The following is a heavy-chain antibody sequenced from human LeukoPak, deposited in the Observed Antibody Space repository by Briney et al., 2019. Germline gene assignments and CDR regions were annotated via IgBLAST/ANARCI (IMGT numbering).Heavy chain of an antibody. D-gene: IGHD3-3*01. CDR2: INPSGGST. J-gene: IGHJ4*02. V-gene: IGHV1-46*01. CDR1: GYTFTSYY. CDR3: ARDRDDFWSGYPSLLFDY. Sequence: ASVKVSCKASGYTFTSYYMHWVRQAPGQGLEWMGIINPSGGSTSYAQKFQGRVTMTRDMSTSTVYMELSRLRSEDTAVYYCARDRDDFWSGYPSLLFDYWGQGTLVTVSS.